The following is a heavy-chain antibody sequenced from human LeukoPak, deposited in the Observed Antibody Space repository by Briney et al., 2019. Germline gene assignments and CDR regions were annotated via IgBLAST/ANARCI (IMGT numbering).Heavy chain of an antibody. D-gene: IGHD3-22*01. CDR1: GGSISSYY. CDR3: ARASYSSDYYYLDY. J-gene: IGHJ4*02. CDR2: IYYSGGT. Sequence: PSETLSLTCTVSGGSISSYYWSWIRQPPGKGLEWTGYIYYSGGTNYNPSLKSRVTISVDTSKNQFSLKLSSVTAADTAVYFCARASYSSDYYYLDYWGQGTLVTVSS. V-gene: IGHV4-59*01.